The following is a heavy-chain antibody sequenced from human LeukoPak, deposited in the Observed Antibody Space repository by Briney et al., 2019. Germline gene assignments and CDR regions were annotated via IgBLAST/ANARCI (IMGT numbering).Heavy chain of an antibody. V-gene: IGHV1-8*01. Sequence: ASVKVSCKASGYTFTSYDINWVRQATGQGLEWMGWMNPNSGNTGYAQKFQGRVTTTRNTSISTAYMELSSLRSEDTAVYYCARVYYDSSGPTQGFDYWGQGTLVTVSS. J-gene: IGHJ4*02. CDR2: MNPNSGNT. CDR3: ARVYYDSSGPTQGFDY. CDR1: GYTFTSYD. D-gene: IGHD3-22*01.